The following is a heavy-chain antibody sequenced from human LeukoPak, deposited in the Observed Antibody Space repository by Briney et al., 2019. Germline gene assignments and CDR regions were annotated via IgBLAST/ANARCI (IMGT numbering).Heavy chain of an antibody. V-gene: IGHV3-23*01. CDR3: AKADGSAWYRGDY. CDR1: GFTFSSYA. CDR2: ISGGGGTT. J-gene: IGHJ4*02. D-gene: IGHD6-19*01. Sequence: GGSLRLSCTASGFTFSSYAMSWVRQAPGKGLEWVSAISGGGGTTYYADSVKGRFTISRDNSKNTLSLQMYSLRAEDTALYYCAKADGSAWYRGDYWGQGTLVTVSS.